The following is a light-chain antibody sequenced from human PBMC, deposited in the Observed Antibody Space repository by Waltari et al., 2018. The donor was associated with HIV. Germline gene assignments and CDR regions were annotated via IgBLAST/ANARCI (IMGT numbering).Light chain of an antibody. J-gene: IGLJ3*02. Sequence: NFMLTQPHFVAGSAGKMVTISCTRHSGSIGSNHVQWFQQRPGSSPRTLIFEDNQRPSGVSDRFSASIDSSSNSASLTISGLKTEDEGHYYCQSYDTKTHWVFGGGSKLTVL. CDR1: SGSIGSNH. CDR2: EDN. V-gene: IGLV6-57*01. CDR3: QSYDTKTHWV.